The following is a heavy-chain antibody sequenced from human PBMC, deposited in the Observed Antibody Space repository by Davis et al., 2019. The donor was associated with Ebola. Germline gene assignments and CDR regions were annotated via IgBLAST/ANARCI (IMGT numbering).Heavy chain of an antibody. J-gene: IGHJ6*02. CDR1: GFTFSSYA. V-gene: IGHV3-74*01. Sequence: PGGSLRLSCAASGFTFSSYAMSWVRQAPGKGLVWLSVINSDGSSTSYADSVKGRFTISRDNAKNTLYLQMNSLRAEDTAVYYCGRGHYGMDVWGQGTTVTVSS. CDR2: INSDGSST. CDR3: GRGHYGMDV.